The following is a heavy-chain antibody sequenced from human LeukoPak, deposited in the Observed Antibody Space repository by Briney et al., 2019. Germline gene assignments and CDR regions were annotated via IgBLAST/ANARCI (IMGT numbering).Heavy chain of an antibody. V-gene: IGHV1-46*01. CDR1: GYTFTSYY. CDR3: ARVRDIVVVPAATGAFDI. J-gene: IGHJ3*02. D-gene: IGHD2-2*01. CDR2: INPSGGST. Sequence: ASVKVSCKAFGYTFTSYYKHWVRQAPGQGLEWMGIINPSGGSTSYAQKFQGRVTMTRDTSTSTVYMELSSLRSEDTAVYYCARVRDIVVVPAATGAFDIWGQGTMVTVSS.